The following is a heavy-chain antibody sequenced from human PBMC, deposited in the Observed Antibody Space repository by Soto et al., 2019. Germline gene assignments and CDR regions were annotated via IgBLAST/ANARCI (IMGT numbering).Heavy chain of an antibody. J-gene: IGHJ6*02. Sequence: PGGSLRLSCAASGFTFSSYGMHWVRQAQGKGLGWVAVIWYDGSNKYYAASVKGRFTISRDNSKNTLYLQVNSLRAEDTAVYYCAREYSSSSPVYYYGMDVWGQGTTVTVSS. D-gene: IGHD6-6*01. CDR1: GFTFSSYG. CDR2: IWYDGSNK. V-gene: IGHV3-33*01. CDR3: AREYSSSSPVYYYGMDV.